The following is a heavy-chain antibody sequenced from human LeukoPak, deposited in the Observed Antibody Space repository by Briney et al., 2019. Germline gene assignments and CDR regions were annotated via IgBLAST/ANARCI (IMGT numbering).Heavy chain of an antibody. Sequence: PGGSLRLSCAASGFTFSSYAMSWVRQAPGKGLEWVSAISGSGGSTYYADSVKGRFTISRENSKNTLYLQMNSLRAEDTAVYYCAKDSAMGNYDYVWGSYRYSYFDYWGQGTLVTVSS. D-gene: IGHD3-16*02. CDR2: ISGSGGST. V-gene: IGHV3-23*01. CDR1: GFTFSSYA. CDR3: AKDSAMGNYDYVWGSYRYSYFDY. J-gene: IGHJ4*02.